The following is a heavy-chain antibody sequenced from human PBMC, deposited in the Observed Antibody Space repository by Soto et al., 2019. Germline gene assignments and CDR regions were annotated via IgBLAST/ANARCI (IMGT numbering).Heavy chain of an antibody. CDR2: IYYSGST. CDR3: ARRYGYAFDI. J-gene: IGHJ3*02. D-gene: IGHD4-17*01. V-gene: IGHV4-61*08. Sequence: SETLSLTCTVSGGSISSGGYYWSWIRQHPGKGLEWIGYIYYSGSTYYNPSLKSRVTISVDTSKNQFSLELSSVTAADTAVYYCARRYGYAFDIWGQGTMVTVSS. CDR1: GGSISSGGYY.